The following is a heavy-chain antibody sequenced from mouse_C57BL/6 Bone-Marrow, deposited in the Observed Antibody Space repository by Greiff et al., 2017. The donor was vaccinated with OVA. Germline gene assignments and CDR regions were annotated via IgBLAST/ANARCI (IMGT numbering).Heavy chain of an antibody. CDR2: INSDCGSP. CDR3: ARHAHYDYDDCAVDY. V-gene: IGHV5-2*01. J-gene: IGHJ4*01. CDR1: EYEFPSHD. Sequence: EVKLVESGGGLVQPGESLKLSCESNEYEFPSHDMSWVRKTPEKRLELIAAINSDCGSPYYPDTMERRFIISRDNTKKTLNLQLSSLRSEDAALYYCARHAHYDYDDCAVDYWGQGTSVTVSS. D-gene: IGHD2-4*01.